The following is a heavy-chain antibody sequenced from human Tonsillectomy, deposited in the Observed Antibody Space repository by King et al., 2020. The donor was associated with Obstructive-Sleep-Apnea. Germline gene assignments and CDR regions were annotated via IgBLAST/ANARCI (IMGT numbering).Heavy chain of an antibody. CDR3: AKDLGIAVALGGMDV. D-gene: IGHD6-19*01. Sequence: VQLVESGGVVVQPGGSLRLSCAASGFTFDDYAMHWVRQAPGKGLEWVSLISWDGVSTYYAYSVKGRFTISKDTRKNSLYLQMNSLRAEDTALYYCAKDLGIAVALGGMDVWGQGTTVTVSS. CDR2: ISWDGVST. J-gene: IGHJ6*02. CDR1: GFTFDDYA. V-gene: IGHV3-43D*03.